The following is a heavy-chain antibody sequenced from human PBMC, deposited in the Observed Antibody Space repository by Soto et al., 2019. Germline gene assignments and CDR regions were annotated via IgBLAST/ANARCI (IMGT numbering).Heavy chain of an antibody. CDR2: IIPIFGTA. CDR3: ARAAQHYSIRGVVYWFDP. D-gene: IGHD3-10*01. J-gene: IGHJ5*02. V-gene: IGHV1-69*01. Sequence: QVQLVQSGAEVKKPGSSVKVSCKASGGTFSSYAISWVRQAPGQGLEWMGGIIPIFGTANYAQKFQGRVTITADESTSPAYMELSSLRSEDTAVYYCARAAQHYSIRGVVYWFDPGGQGTLVTVSS. CDR1: GGTFSSYA.